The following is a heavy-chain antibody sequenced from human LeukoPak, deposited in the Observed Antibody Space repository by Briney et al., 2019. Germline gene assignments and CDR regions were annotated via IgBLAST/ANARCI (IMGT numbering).Heavy chain of an antibody. CDR3: ARGSLDY. CDR1: GGSISSYY. V-gene: IGHV4-59*01. CDR2: IYYSGST. J-gene: IGHJ4*02. Sequence: SETLSLTCTVSGGSISSYYWSWIRQPPGKGLEWIGYIYYSGSTNYNPSLKSRVTISVDTSKNQFSLKLSSVTAADTAVYYCARGSLDYWGQGTLVTVSS.